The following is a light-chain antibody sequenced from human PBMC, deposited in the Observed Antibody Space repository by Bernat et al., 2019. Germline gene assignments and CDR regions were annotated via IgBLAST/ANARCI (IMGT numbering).Light chain of an antibody. CDR3: MQGTHRPYS. CDR1: QSLVHSDGNNY. CDR2: KVS. V-gene: IGKV2-30*02. Sequence: DVVMTQSPLSLPVTLGQPASISCRSSQSLVHSDGNNYLTWFQQRPGQSPRRLIYKVSTRDSGVPDRFSGSGSGTDFTLKVGRVEAEDVGIYYYMQGTHRPYSFGQGTKLEIK. J-gene: IGKJ2*01.